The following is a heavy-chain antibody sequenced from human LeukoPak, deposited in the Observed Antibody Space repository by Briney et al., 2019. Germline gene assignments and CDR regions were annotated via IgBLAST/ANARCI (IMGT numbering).Heavy chain of an antibody. V-gene: IGHV4-34*01. CDR1: SGSFSGYY. CDR3: ARGRGYCSSTSCYYYDY. CDR2: INHSGST. J-gene: IGHJ4*02. D-gene: IGHD2-2*03. Sequence: PSETLSLTCAVYSGSFSGYYWSWIRQPPGKGLEWIGEINHSGSTNYNPSLKSRVTISVDTSKNQFSLKLSSVTAADTAVYYCARGRGYCSSTSCYYYDYWGQGTLVTVSS.